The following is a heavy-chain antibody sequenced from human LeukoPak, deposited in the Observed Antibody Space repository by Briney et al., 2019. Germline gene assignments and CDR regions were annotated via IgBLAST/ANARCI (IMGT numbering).Heavy chain of an antibody. V-gene: IGHV3-23*01. CDR2: VRPGDGPT. CDR3: TRDHITSWQIDF. Sequence: GGSLRLSCAASGFTMRNNYMSWVRRAPGKGLEWVSHVRPGDGPTTYAESVKGRFTISRDNSKNTVSLQMNSLRVEDTAVYYCTRDHITSWQIDFWGQGTMVTVSS. CDR1: GFTMRNNY. J-gene: IGHJ4*02. D-gene: IGHD2-2*01.